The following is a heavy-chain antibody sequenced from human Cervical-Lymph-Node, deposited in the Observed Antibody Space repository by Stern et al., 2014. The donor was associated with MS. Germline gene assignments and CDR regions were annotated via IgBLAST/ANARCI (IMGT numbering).Heavy chain of an antibody. V-gene: IGHV1-69*01. CDR3: ARRTTSSSWPIYDY. J-gene: IGHJ4*02. CDR1: GGTFSSYA. D-gene: IGHD6-13*01. Sequence: QVQLVQSGAEVKKPGSSVKVSCKASGGTFSSYAISWGRQAPGQGLEWMGGITPILGTANYAQKFQGQVTITADESTSTAYMELSSLRSEDTAVYYCARRTTSSSWPIYDYWGQGTLVTVSS. CDR2: ITPILGTA.